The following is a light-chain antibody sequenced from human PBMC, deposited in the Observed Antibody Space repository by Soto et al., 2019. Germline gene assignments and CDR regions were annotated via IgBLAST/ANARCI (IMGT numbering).Light chain of an antibody. Sequence: EVVMTQSPATLLLSRGERATLCXRASKTVTSNLAWYQQKPGKATRXXIYXISNSAAGVPASFSGSGSETEFTLTIRSLQSEYVEVYFCQQYNNRPSFGQGTRLEIK. CDR3: QQYNNRPS. V-gene: IGKV3-15*01. J-gene: IGKJ5*01. CDR2: XIS. CDR1: KTVTSN.